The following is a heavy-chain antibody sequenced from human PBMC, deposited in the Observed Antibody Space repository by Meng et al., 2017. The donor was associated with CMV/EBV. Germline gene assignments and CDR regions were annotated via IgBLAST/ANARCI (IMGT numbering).Heavy chain of an antibody. Sequence: SVSGNYWRWIRQPPGKGLEWIGEINQSGSTNYNPSLKSRVTISVDTSKNQFSLKLSSVTAADTAVYYCARGRYCSSTSCPRGYFDLWGRGTLVTVSS. CDR1: SVSGNY. J-gene: IGHJ2*01. D-gene: IGHD2-2*01. V-gene: IGHV4-34*01. CDR3: ARGRYCSSTSCPRGYFDL. CDR2: INQSGST.